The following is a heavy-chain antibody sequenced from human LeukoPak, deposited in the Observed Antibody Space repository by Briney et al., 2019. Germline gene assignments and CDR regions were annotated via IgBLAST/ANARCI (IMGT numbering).Heavy chain of an antibody. D-gene: IGHD3-22*01. CDR3: ARDRQEIDSSGGDFDY. J-gene: IGHJ4*02. CDR1: GYTFINYG. Sequence: ASVKVSCKTSGYTFINYGLSWLRQAPGQGLEWMGWISADKGHTRSTEKFQDRITMTTDTSTSTVYMELRSLRSDDTAVYFCARDRQEIDSSGGDFDYWGQGTLVTVSS. V-gene: IGHV1-18*01. CDR2: ISADKGHT.